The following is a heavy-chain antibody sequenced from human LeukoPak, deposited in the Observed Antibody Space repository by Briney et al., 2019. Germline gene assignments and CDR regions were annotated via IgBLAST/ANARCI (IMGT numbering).Heavy chain of an antibody. V-gene: IGHV3-48*01. CDR1: GFTFSSYS. CDR3: ARDCSTYYYDSSGYYYDY. CDR2: ISSSSSSTI. D-gene: IGHD3-22*01. Sequence: GGSLRLSCAASGFTFSSYSMNWVRQAPGKGLEWVSYISSSSSSTIYYADSVKGRFTISRDNAKNSLYLQMNSLRAEDTAVYYCARDCSTYYYDSSGYYYDYWGQGTLVTVSS. J-gene: IGHJ4*02.